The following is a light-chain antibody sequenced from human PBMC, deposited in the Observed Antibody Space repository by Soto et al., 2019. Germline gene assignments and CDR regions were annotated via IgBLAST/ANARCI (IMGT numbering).Light chain of an antibody. CDR3: SSYTSTGTLV. CDR2: EVI. CDR1: NSDVGAYNY. V-gene: IGLV2-14*01. Sequence: QSVLTQPAPVSGSPGQSITISCTGTNSDVGAYNYVSWYQKYPGKAPKLVIYEVINRPSGVSNRFSGSKSGKTASLTISGLQAEDEADYYCSSYTSTGTLVFGGGTKLTVL. J-gene: IGLJ2*01.